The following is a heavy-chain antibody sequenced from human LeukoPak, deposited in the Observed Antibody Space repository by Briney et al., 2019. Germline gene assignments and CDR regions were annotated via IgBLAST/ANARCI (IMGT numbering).Heavy chain of an antibody. V-gene: IGHV4-34*01. CDR3: ASLSSGWYARIDY. J-gene: IGHJ4*02. CDR1: GGSFSGYY. CDR2: INHSGST. D-gene: IGHD6-19*01. Sequence: SETLSLTCAVYGGSFSGYYWSWIRQPPGKGLEWIGEINHSGSTNYNPPLKSRVTISVDTSKNQFSLKLSSVTAADTAVYYCASLSSGWYARIDYWGQGTLVTVSS.